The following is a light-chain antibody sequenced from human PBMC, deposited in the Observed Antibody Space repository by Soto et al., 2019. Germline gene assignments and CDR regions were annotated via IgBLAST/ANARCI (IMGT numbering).Light chain of an antibody. CDR3: QKYNTAPLT. J-gene: IGKJ1*01. Sequence: DILMTQSPSSLSSSVADRVIIACRASQDISNHLAWHQQKPGNAHNLLIYAASTLTSGVPSRFSGSGSGTDFLLTISSLQPEDVATYYCQKYNTAPLTFGQGTKVDIK. V-gene: IGKV1-27*01. CDR1: QDISNH. CDR2: AAS.